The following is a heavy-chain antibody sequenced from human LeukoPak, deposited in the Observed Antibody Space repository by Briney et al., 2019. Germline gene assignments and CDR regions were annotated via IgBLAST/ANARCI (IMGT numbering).Heavy chain of an antibody. CDR2: FDPEDGET. CDR1: GYTLTELS. CDR3: ARVDTAMANWFRGCAFDI. Sequence: ASVKVSCKVSGYTLTELSMHWVRQAPGKGLEWMGGFDPEDGETIYAQKFQGRVTMTEDTSTDTAYMELSSLRSEDTAVYYCARVDTAMANWFRGCAFDIWGQGTMVTVSS. V-gene: IGHV1-24*01. J-gene: IGHJ3*02. D-gene: IGHD5-18*01.